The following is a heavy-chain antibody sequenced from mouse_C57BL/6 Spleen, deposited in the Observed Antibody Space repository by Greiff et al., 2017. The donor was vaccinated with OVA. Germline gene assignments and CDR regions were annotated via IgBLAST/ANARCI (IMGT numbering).Heavy chain of an antibody. CDR2: IWRGGST. CDR1: GFSLTSYG. Sequence: VKLMESGPGLVQPSQRLSITCTVSGFSLTSYGVHWVRQSPGKGLEWLGVIWRGGSTDYNAAFMSRLSITKDNSKSQVFFKMNSLQADDTAIYYCAKGGDSINYFDYWGQGTTLTVSS. D-gene: IGHD2-10*02. J-gene: IGHJ2*01. CDR3: AKGGDSINYFDY. V-gene: IGHV2-5*01.